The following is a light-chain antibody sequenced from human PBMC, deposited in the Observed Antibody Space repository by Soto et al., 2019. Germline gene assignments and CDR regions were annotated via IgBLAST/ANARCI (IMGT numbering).Light chain of an antibody. CDR2: DAS. J-gene: IGKJ4*01. CDR1: QSVSSF. Sequence: EIVLTQSPATLSLSPGERAPISCKASQSVSSFLAWYQQKPGQAPRLLIYDASIRATGIPARFSGSGSGTDFTLTISSLEPEDFAVYYCQQGSNWPPGLTFGGGTKVEIK. CDR3: QQGSNWPPGLT. V-gene: IGKV3-11*01.